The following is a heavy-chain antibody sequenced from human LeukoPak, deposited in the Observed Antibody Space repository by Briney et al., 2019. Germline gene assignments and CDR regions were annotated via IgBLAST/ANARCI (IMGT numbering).Heavy chain of an antibody. J-gene: IGHJ4*02. CDR2: IYYSGST. Sequence: SETLSLTCTVSGGSLSSYYWSWIRRPPGKGLEWIGYIYYSGSTNYNPSLKSRVTLSVDPSKDQFSLKRGAVTAADTAVYYCARDGTPYGGYFDYWGQGTLVTVSS. CDR1: GGSLSSYY. D-gene: IGHD1-26*01. V-gene: IGHV4-59*12. CDR3: ARDGTPYGGYFDY.